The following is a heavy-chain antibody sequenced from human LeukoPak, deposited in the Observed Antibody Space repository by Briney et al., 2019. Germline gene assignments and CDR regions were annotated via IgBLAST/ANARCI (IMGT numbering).Heavy chain of an antibody. D-gene: IGHD1-26*01. V-gene: IGHV3-30*18. CDR1: GFTFSSYG. CDR3: AKDLAYLRGLTYSGSYPTFDY. CDR2: ISYDGSNK. J-gene: IGHJ4*02. Sequence: GGSLRLSCAASGFTFSSYGMHWVRQAPGKGLEWVAVISYDGSNKYYADSVKGRFTISRDNSKNTLYLQMNSLRAEDTAAYYCAKDLAYLRGLTYSGSYPTFDYWGQGTLVTVSS.